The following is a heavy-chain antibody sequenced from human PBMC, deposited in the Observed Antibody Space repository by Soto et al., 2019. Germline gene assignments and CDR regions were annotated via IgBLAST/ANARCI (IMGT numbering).Heavy chain of an antibody. V-gene: IGHV1-18*01. CDR3: ARNSSGKYNWFDP. J-gene: IGHJ5*02. CDR2: ISAYNGNT. CDR1: GYSFTSYG. D-gene: IGHD6-19*01. Sequence: QVQLVQSGDEVKKPGASVKVSCKASGYSFTSYGMSWVRQAPGQGLEWMGWISAYNGNTNYAQKLHGRVTMTTDTSTSTAYMELRILRSDDTAVYYCARNSSGKYNWFDPWGQGTLVTVSS.